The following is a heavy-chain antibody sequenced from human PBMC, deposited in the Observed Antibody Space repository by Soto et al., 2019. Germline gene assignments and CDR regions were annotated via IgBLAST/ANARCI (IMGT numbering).Heavy chain of an antibody. V-gene: IGHV4-30-4*01. CDR1: GDSISTADYY. Sequence: SETLSLTCTVSGDSISTADYYWNWIRQPPGKGLEWIGYIYYSGNTYHIPSLKSRVTISVDTSKNQISLKLNSVTAADTAVYYCARGIYSTSSFFDSWGQGTLVTVSS. CDR3: ARGIYSTSSFFDS. J-gene: IGHJ4*02. D-gene: IGHD6-6*01. CDR2: IYYSGNT.